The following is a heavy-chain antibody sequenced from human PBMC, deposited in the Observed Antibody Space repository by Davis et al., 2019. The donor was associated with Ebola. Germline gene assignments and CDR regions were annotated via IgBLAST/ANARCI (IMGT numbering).Heavy chain of an antibody. CDR3: ARLRSITRLTSFYY. Sequence: GESLNIPLKCSGYSFTSYWIASVRQMPGKGLECMGIIYPGDSETRYSPSFQGQVTISADKSITTAYLQWSSLKASDTAMYYCARLRSITRLTSFYYWGQGTLVTVSS. V-gene: IGHV5-51*01. J-gene: IGHJ4*02. D-gene: IGHD3-10*01. CDR2: IYPGDSET. CDR1: GYSFTSYW.